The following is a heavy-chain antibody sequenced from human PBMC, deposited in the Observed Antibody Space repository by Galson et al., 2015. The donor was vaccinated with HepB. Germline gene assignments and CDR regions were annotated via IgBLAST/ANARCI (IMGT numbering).Heavy chain of an antibody. D-gene: IGHD3-10*01. V-gene: IGHV5-51*01. Sequence: QSGAEVKKPGESLKISCKGSGYSFTTYWIGWVRQMPGKGLEWMGIIYPGDSDTRYSPSFQGQVTISADKSISPAYLQWSSLKASDTAIYYCARASARSGFIPTVRGVNNFYDYGLDLWGQGTTVTVSS. CDR2: IYPGDSDT. J-gene: IGHJ6*02. CDR1: GYSFTTYW. CDR3: ARASARSGFIPTVRGVNNFYDYGLDL.